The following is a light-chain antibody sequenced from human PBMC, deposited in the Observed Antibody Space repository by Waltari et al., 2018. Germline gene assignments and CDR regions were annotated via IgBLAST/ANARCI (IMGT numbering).Light chain of an antibody. J-gene: IGLJ3*02. CDR1: DSNIGPRFY. CDR2: GNT. V-gene: IGLV1-40*01. Sequence: QSVLTQPPSVSGTPGQTVTLSCTGHDSNIGPRFYLHRYQQLPGAAPKLLIFGNTNRPSGVPDRFSGSKSGASASLAITGLQAEDEADYYCQSYDSRLVSWVFGGGTKLTLL. CDR3: QSYDSRLVSWV.